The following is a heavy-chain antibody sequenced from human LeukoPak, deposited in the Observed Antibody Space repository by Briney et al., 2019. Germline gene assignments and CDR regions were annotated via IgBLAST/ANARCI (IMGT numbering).Heavy chain of an antibody. J-gene: IGHJ5*02. CDR2: INTNTGNP. V-gene: IGHV7-4-1*02. CDR1: GYTFTSYA. Sequence: ASVKVSCKASGYTFTSYAMNWVRQAPGQGLEWMGWINTNTGNPTYAQGFTGRFVFSLDTSVSTAYLQISSLKAEDTAVYYCAREATILPTTNWFDPWGQGTLVTVSS. CDR3: AREATILPTTNWFDP. D-gene: IGHD5-12*01.